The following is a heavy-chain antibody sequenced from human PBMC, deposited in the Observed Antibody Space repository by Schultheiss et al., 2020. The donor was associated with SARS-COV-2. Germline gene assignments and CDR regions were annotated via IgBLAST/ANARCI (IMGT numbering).Heavy chain of an antibody. D-gene: IGHD7-27*01. J-gene: IGHJ3*02. V-gene: IGHV4-34*01. CDR2: IYYSGST. CDR3: ARDASPLGITGDAFDI. CDR1: GGSFSGYY. Sequence: SQTLSLTCAVYGGSFSGYYWSWIRQPPGKGLEWIGSIYYSGSTYYNPSLKSRVTISVDTSKNQFSLKLSSVTATDTAVYYCARDASPLGITGDAFDIWGQGTMVTVSS.